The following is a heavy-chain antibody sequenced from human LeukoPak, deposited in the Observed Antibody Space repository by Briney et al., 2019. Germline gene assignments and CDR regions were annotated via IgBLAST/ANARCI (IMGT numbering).Heavy chain of an antibody. V-gene: IGHV3-23*01. CDR2: ISGSGGST. Sequence: GESLRLSCAASGFTFSSYAMSWVRQAPGKGLEWVSAISGSGGSTYYADSVKGRFTISRDNSKNTLYLQMNSLRAEDTAVYYCAKYSSSWFHRPDAFDIWGQGTMVTVSS. J-gene: IGHJ3*02. CDR1: GFTFSSYA. CDR3: AKYSSSWFHRPDAFDI. D-gene: IGHD6-13*01.